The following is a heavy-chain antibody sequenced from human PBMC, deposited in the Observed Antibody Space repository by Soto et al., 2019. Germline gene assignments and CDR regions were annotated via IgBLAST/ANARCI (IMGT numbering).Heavy chain of an antibody. CDR2: ISYDGSNK. Sequence: QVQLVESGGGVVQPGRSLRLSCAASGFTFSSYAMHWVRQAPGKGLEWVAVISYDGSNKYYAGSVKGRFTISRDNSNNTLYLQMNSLRAEDTAVYYCARDYARVSPGGFDLWGRGTLVTVSS. CDR3: ARDYARVSPGGFDL. D-gene: IGHD3-10*01. V-gene: IGHV3-30-3*01. CDR1: GFTFSSYA. J-gene: IGHJ2*01.